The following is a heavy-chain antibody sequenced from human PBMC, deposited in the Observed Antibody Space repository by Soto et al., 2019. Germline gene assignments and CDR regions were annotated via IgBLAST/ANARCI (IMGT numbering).Heavy chain of an antibody. Sequence: SETLSLTCAVYGGSFSGYYWSWIRQPPGKGLEWIGEINHSGSTNYNPSLKSRVTISVDTSKNQFSLKLSSVTAADTAVYYCARGWARSSSSGLAYYYYGMDVWGQGTTVTVSS. CDR3: ARGWARSSSSGLAYYYYGMDV. J-gene: IGHJ6*02. D-gene: IGHD6-6*01. CDR1: GGSFSGYY. CDR2: INHSGST. V-gene: IGHV4-34*01.